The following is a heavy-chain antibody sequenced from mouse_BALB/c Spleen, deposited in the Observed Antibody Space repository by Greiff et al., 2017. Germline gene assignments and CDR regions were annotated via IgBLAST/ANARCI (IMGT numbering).Heavy chain of an antibody. CDR2: IYPGDGDT. CDR3: ARSRNYYGSPLYAMDY. J-gene: IGHJ4*01. Sequence: QVHVKQSGAELVRPGSSVKISCKASGYAFSSYWMNWVKQRPGQGLEWIGQIYPGDGDTNYNGKFKGKATLTADKSSSTAYMQLSSLTSEDSAVYFCARSRNYYGSPLYAMDYWGQGTSVTVSS. CDR1: GYAFSSYW. D-gene: IGHD1-1*01. V-gene: IGHV1-80*01.